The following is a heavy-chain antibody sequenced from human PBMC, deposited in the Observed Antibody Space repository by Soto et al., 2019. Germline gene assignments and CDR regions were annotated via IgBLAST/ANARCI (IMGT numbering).Heavy chain of an antibody. CDR3: AKGRIAVAAPFNWFDP. D-gene: IGHD6-19*01. V-gene: IGHV3-23*01. J-gene: IGHJ5*02. CDR1: GFTFSSYA. CDR2: ITGGGENT. Sequence: EVQLLESGGGLVQPGGSLRLSCAASGFTFSSYAMSWVRQAPGKGLEWVSSITGGGENTHYADSVKGRFTISRDNSTNTLSLQMNSLRVDDTAVYHCAKGRIAVAAPFNWFDPWGQGTLVTVSS.